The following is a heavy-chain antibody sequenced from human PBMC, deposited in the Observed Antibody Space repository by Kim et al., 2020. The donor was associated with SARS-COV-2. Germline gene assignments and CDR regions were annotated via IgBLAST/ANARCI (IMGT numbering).Heavy chain of an antibody. V-gene: IGHV3-33*01. Sequence: YADSVNGRFTISRDNSKNTLYLQMDSLRAEDTAVYYCALGGDYGDLWIDYWCQGTLVTVSS. D-gene: IGHD4-17*01. J-gene: IGHJ4*02. CDR3: ALGGDYGDLWIDY.